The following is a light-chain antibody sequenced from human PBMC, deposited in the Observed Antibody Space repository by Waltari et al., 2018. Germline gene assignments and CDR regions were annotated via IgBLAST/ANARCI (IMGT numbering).Light chain of an antibody. J-gene: IGLJ2*01. CDR2: SNN. CDR1: SSNLGAGND. V-gene: IGLV1-40*01. CDR3: QSYDTNLVV. Sequence: QSVLAQPPSVSAAPGQRVTISCTRSSSNLGAGNDVHCYQQLPGTAPKHLISSNNNRPSGVPDRFSGSKSCTSASLAITGLQAEDEASYYCQSYDTNLVVFGGGTKLTVL.